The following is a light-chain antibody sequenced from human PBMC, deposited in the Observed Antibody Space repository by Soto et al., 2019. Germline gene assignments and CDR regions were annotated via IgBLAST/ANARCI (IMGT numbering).Light chain of an antibody. CDR3: SSYAGSNNLV. V-gene: IGLV2-8*01. J-gene: IGLJ3*02. Sequence: QSALTQPPSASGSPGQSVTTSCTGTSNDVGGYNYVSWYQQHPGKAPKLMIYEVTKRPSGVPDRFSGSKSGNTASLTVSGLQAEDEADYYCSSYAGSNNLVFGGGTKLTVL. CDR2: EVT. CDR1: SNDVGGYNY.